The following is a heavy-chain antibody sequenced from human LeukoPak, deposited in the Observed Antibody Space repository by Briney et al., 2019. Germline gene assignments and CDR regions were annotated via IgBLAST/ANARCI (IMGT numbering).Heavy chain of an antibody. D-gene: IGHD6-13*01. Sequence: GASVNVSCKASGYTFTSYDINWVRQAPGQGLEWMGWMNPKSANTGYAQKFQGSVTLTRNTSISTAYMEVTSLRSEDTAVYYCARGPPESSSSDYWGQGTLVTVSS. CDR2: MNPKSANT. CDR3: ARGPPESSSSDY. CDR1: GYTFTSYD. V-gene: IGHV1-8*01. J-gene: IGHJ4*02.